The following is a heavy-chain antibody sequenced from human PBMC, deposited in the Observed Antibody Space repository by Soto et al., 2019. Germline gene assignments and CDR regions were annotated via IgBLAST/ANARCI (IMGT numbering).Heavy chain of an antibody. CDR1: RCSTSPFS. D-gene: IGHD2-15*01. V-gene: IGHV4-59*01. CDR2: LYYSGNT. J-gene: IGHJ4*02. Sequence: PXETLCRPCTVARCSTSPFSYSWVRQPPGKGLDWIGYLYYSGNTNYNPSLKSRITISVDASKNQVSLRLTSVTAADTAVYYCARVGGVAARTFDYWGQGTVVTVSS. CDR3: ARVGGVAARTFDY.